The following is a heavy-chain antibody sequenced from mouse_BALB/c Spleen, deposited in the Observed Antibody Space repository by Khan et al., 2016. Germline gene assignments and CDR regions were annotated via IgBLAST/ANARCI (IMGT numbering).Heavy chain of an antibody. CDR1: GYTFSSYW. J-gene: IGHJ3*01. CDR2: ILPGSGST. V-gene: IGHV1-9*01. Sequence: QVRLQQSGAELMKPGASVKISCKATGYTFSSYWLEWVKERPGHGLEWIGEILPGSGSTSYHEKFKGKATFTAETSSNTAYMQLSSLTSEDSAVYYCARGVYWGQGTLVTVSA. CDR3: ARGVY.